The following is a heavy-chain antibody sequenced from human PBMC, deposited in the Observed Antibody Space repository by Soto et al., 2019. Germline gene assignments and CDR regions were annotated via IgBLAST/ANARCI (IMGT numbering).Heavy chain of an antibody. CDR3: ARVTEDYYDSSGYYYAGAFDY. D-gene: IGHD3-22*01. V-gene: IGHV4-59*12. CDR2: TAYTGNT. J-gene: IGHJ4*02. Sequence: SETLSLTCVVSGGSITSYHWSWIRQFPGKGLEWIACTAYTGNTNYNPSLKSRVTISVDTSKNQFSLKLSSVTAADTAVYYCARVTEDYYDSSGYYYAGAFDYWGQGTLVTVSS. CDR1: GGSITSYH.